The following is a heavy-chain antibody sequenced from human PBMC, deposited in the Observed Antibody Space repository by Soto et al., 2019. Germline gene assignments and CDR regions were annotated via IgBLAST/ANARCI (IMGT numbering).Heavy chain of an antibody. CDR1: GFTFSTYS. CDR2: ISYIDSTI. CDR3: GKGFYGSGGPDV. V-gene: IGHV3-48*01. D-gene: IGHD3-10*01. J-gene: IGHJ4*02. Sequence: GGSLIRSCAASGFTFSTYSMNWVRQAPGKGLEWVSYISYIDSTIYYADSVRGRFTISRDNAKNSLYLQMNSLTAADTAIYYCGKGFYGSGGPDVWGPGTLVTVSS.